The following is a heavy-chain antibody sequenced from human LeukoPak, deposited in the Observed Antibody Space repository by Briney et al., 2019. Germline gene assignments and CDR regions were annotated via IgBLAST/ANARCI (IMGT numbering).Heavy chain of an antibody. CDR3: ARDTLGEGEDANYAVYYFDY. Sequence: GGSLRLSCTVSGFTVSSNSMSWVRQAPGKGLEWVANIKQDGNEKYYVDSVKGRFTISRDNAKNSLDLQMNSLRAEDTAVYYCARDTLGEGEDANYAVYYFDYWGQGTPVPVSS. J-gene: IGHJ4*02. D-gene: IGHD4/OR15-4a*01. V-gene: IGHV3-7*01. CDR2: IKQDGNEK. CDR1: GFTVSSNS.